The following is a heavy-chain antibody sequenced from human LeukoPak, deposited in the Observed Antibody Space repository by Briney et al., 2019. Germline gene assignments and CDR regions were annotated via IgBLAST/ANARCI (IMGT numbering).Heavy chain of an antibody. V-gene: IGHV3-23*01. D-gene: IGHD2-15*01. Sequence: GGSLRLSCAASGFTFSSYAVSWVRQAPGTGLEWVSTISGGGGKTYYVASVKGRFTISRDNSKNTLYLQMNSLRAEDTAVYYCAKDLRGSFPPDAFDIWGQGTMDTVSS. CDR1: GFTFSSYA. CDR3: AKDLRGSFPPDAFDI. CDR2: ISGGGGKT. J-gene: IGHJ3*02.